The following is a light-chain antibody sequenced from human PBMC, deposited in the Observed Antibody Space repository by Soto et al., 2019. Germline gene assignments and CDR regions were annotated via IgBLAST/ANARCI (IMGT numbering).Light chain of an antibody. V-gene: IGKV1-5*01. CDR1: QSISSL. J-gene: IGKJ1*01. CDR3: HQYNSYS. CDR2: HAS. Sequence: DIQMTQSPSSLSASVGDRVTITCRASQSISSLLAWYQQKPGTAPKLLIYHASTLESGVPSRFSGSGSGTEFTLTISSLQPDDFATYYCHQYNSYSFGQGTKVDI.